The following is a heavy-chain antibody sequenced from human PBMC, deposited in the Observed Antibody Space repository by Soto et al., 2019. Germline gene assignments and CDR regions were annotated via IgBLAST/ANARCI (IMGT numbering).Heavy chain of an antibody. CDR3: VKRDVVGTPGGLAVD. CDR1: GYTFHNYV. J-gene: IGHJ4*02. V-gene: IGHV3-23*01. CDR2: VSESGGNT. D-gene: IGHD2-15*01. Sequence: EVQLLESGGGLVQPGGSLRLSCAASGYTFHNYVMSWIRQAPGKGLEWVSIVSESGGNTYYPDSVKGRFTISRDNSKNMWYRQRNSRRAEDTALYYGVKRDVVGTPGGLAVDGGQGTRVTVSS.